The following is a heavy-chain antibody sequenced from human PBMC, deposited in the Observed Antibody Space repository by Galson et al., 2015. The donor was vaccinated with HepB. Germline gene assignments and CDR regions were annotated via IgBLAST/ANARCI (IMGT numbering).Heavy chain of an antibody. V-gene: IGHV3-21*01. CDR3: ARDYRSHNYYGMDV. CDR2: ISSSGTYI. J-gene: IGHJ6*02. D-gene: IGHD4-11*01. CDR1: GFTFSSYS. Sequence: SLRLSCAASGFTFSSYSINWVRQAPGKGLEWVSSISSSGTYIYYADSVKGRFTISRDNAKNSLYLQMNRLRAEDTAVYHCARDYRSHNYYGMDVWGQGTTVTVSS.